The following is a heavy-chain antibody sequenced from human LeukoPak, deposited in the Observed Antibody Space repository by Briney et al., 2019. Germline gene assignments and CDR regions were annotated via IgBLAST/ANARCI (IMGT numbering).Heavy chain of an antibody. CDR3: ARAEWSPSYYYYYMDV. D-gene: IGHD3-3*01. CDR1: GYSFTSYW. J-gene: IGHJ6*03. CDR2: IYPGDSDT. Sequence: GESLKISCKGSGYSFTSYWIGWVRQLPGKGLEWMGIIYPGDSDTRYSPSFQGQVTISADKSISTAYLQWSSLKASDTAMYYCARAEWSPSYYYYYMDVWGKGTTVTVSS. V-gene: IGHV5-51*01.